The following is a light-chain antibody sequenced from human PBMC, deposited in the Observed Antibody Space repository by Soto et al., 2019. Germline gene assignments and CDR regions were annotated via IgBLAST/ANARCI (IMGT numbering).Light chain of an antibody. V-gene: IGKV3-20*01. CDR3: QQYDSSPRT. Sequence: EIVLTQSPGTLSLSPGERATLSCRASQSISSSYLAWYQQKPGQTPRPLIYAASSRATGIPDRFSGSGSGTDFTLSISRLEPEDFAVYFCQQYDSSPRTFGQGTKVEIK. J-gene: IGKJ1*01. CDR2: AAS. CDR1: QSISSSY.